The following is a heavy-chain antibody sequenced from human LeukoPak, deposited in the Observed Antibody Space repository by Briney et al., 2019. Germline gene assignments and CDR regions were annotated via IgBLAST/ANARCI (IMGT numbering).Heavy chain of an antibody. CDR2: ISGSGGSI. J-gene: IGHJ4*02. D-gene: IGHD2-21*02. CDR1: GFTFIGYD. Sequence: GGSLRLSCAASGFTFIGYDMNCVRQAPGKGLEWVSYISGSGGSIYYTDSVKGRFTISRDNAKNSLYLQMNSLRAGDTAVYYCSRGRLFVECWGQGALVTVSS. CDR3: SRGRLFVEC. V-gene: IGHV3-48*03.